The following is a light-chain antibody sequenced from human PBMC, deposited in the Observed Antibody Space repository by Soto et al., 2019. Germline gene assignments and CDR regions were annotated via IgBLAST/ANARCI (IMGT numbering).Light chain of an antibody. CDR2: AAS. CDR1: QSVRSSF. Sequence: EIVLTQSPGTLSLSPGERATLSCRASQSVRSSFLAWYQQKPGQAPRLLIYAASSRATGIPDRFSGSGSGTDFTLTISRLEPEDFAVYYCQQYGSSPRTFGQGSKLEIK. J-gene: IGKJ2*01. V-gene: IGKV3-20*01. CDR3: QQYGSSPRT.